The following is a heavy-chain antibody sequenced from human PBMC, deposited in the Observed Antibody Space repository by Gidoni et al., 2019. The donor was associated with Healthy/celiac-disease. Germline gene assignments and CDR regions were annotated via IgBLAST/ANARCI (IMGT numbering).Heavy chain of an antibody. Sequence: QVQLQESGPGLVKPSETLSLPCTVSGGSISSYYWSWIRQPPGKGLEWIGYIYYSGSTNYNPSLKSRVTISVDTSKNQFSLKLSSVTAADTAVYYCARDSAAGRGNPTWFDPWGQGTLVTVSS. J-gene: IGHJ5*02. CDR3: ARDSAAGRGNPTWFDP. V-gene: IGHV4-59*01. D-gene: IGHD6-25*01. CDR1: GGSISSYY. CDR2: IYYSGST.